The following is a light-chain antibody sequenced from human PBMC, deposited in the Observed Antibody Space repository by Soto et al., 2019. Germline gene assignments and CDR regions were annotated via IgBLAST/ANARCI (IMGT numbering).Light chain of an antibody. Sequence: EIVMTQSPATLSASPGERATLSCRASQSVSSNLAWYQQKPGQAPRLLIYGASTRATGIPARFSGSGSGTEFTLTISSLQSEDFAVYYCQQYNNWPSSFGPGTKVDIK. CDR3: QQYNNWPSS. CDR1: QSVSSN. J-gene: IGKJ3*01. V-gene: IGKV3-15*01. CDR2: GAS.